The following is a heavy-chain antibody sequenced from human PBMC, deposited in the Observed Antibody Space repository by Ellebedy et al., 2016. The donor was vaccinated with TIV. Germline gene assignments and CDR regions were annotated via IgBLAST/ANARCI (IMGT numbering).Heavy chain of an antibody. D-gene: IGHD6-19*01. J-gene: IGHJ4*02. Sequence: GESLKISCAASGFTFSGYDMHWVRQAPGKGLEWVAVISYDGSNKYYADSVKGRFTISRDNSKNTLYLQMNSLRAEDTAVYYCAKRAFSGWYSPFDYWGQGTLVTVSS. V-gene: IGHV3-30*18. CDR1: GFTFSGYD. CDR2: ISYDGSNK. CDR3: AKRAFSGWYSPFDY.